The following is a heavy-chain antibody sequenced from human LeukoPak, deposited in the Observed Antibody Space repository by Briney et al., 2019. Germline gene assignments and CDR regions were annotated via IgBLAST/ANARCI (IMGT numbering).Heavy chain of an antibody. CDR3: AKDIRPYYDSSGYYYTGLDY. CDR2: ISWNSGSI. J-gene: IGHJ4*02. D-gene: IGHD3-22*01. Sequence: GGSLRLSCAASGFTFDDYAMHWVRQAPGKGLEWVSGISWNSGSIGYADSVKGRFTISRDNAKSSLYLQMNSLRAEDMALYYCAKDIRPYYDSSGYYYTGLDYWGQGTLVTVSS. CDR1: GFTFDDYA. V-gene: IGHV3-9*03.